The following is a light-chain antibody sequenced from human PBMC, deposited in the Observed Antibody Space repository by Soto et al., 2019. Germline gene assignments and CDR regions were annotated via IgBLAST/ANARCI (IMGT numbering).Light chain of an antibody. CDR3: ETWDSNTWV. CDR1: SEHSSYI. CDR2: LESSGSY. Sequence: QLVLTQSSYASASLGSSVKLTCTLSSEHSSYIIAWHQQQPGKAPRYLMKLESSGSYNKGSVVPDRFSGSSSGADRYLTISNLQFEDEADYYCETWDSNTWVFGGGTKLTVL. J-gene: IGLJ3*02. V-gene: IGLV4-60*02.